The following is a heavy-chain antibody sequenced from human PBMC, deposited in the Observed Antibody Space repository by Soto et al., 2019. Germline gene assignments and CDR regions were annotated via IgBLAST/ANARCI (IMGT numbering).Heavy chain of an antibody. V-gene: IGHV3-9*01. CDR2: ISWNSGSI. D-gene: IGHD3-10*01. Sequence: PGGSLRLSCAASGFTFDDYAMHWVRQAPGKGLEWVSGISWNSGSIGYADSVKGRFTISRDNANNSLYLQMNSLRAEDTALYYCAKDLGPPWVRGVIMDVWGKGTTVTVSS. CDR3: AKDLGPPWVRGVIMDV. CDR1: GFTFDDYA. J-gene: IGHJ6*03.